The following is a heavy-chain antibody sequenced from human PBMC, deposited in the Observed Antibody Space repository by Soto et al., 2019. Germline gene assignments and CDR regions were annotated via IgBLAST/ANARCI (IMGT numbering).Heavy chain of an antibody. CDR3: ARDPFCTNGVYYQYYYYGMDV. Sequence: QVQLVQSGAEVKKPGSSVKVSCKASGGTFSSYAISWVRQAPGQGLEWMGGIIPIFGTANYAQKFQGRVTITADESTSTAYMELSSLRSEDTAVYYCARDPFCTNGVYYQYYYYGMDVWGQGTTVTVSS. CDR1: GGTFSSYA. D-gene: IGHD2-8*01. CDR2: IIPIFGTA. V-gene: IGHV1-69*01. J-gene: IGHJ6*02.